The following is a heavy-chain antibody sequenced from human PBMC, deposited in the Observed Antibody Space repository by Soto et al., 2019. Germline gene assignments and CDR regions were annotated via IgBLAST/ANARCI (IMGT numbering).Heavy chain of an antibody. V-gene: IGHV3-23*01. CDR1: GFRFSDYY. Sequence: GSSLRLSCAASGFRFSDYYMNWVLQAPGKGLEWVSGISGSGGSTYYADSVKGRFTISRDNSKNTLDLQMNSLRAEDTAVYYCAKGRYSYDSSGHDYWGLGTLVTVSS. CDR3: AKGRYSYDSSGHDY. J-gene: IGHJ4*02. CDR2: ISGSGGST. D-gene: IGHD3-22*01.